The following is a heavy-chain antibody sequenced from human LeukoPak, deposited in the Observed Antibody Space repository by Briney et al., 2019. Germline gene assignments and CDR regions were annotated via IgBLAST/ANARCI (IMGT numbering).Heavy chain of an antibody. CDR3: ARYSSSWYSSGFDY. J-gene: IGHJ4*02. CDR2: IYYSGST. V-gene: IGHV4-39*01. CDR1: GGSISSYY. Sequence: SETLSLTCTVSGGSISSYYWGWIRQPPGKGLEWIGSIYYSGSTYYNPSLKSRVTISVDTSKNQFSLKLSSVTAADTAVYYCARYSSSWYSSGFDYWGQGTLVTVSS. D-gene: IGHD6-13*01.